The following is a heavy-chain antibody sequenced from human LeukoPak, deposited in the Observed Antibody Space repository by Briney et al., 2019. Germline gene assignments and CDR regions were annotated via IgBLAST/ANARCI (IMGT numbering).Heavy chain of an antibody. Sequence: ASVKVSCKASGYTFTGYYMHWVRQAPGQGLKWMGRINPNSGGTNYAQKFQGRVTMTRDTSISTAYMELSRLRSDDTAVYYCAREKTHCTNGVCYRNFDYWGQGTLVTVSS. V-gene: IGHV1-2*06. CDR1: GYTFTGYY. D-gene: IGHD2-8*01. CDR3: AREKTHCTNGVCYRNFDY. CDR2: INPNSGGT. J-gene: IGHJ4*02.